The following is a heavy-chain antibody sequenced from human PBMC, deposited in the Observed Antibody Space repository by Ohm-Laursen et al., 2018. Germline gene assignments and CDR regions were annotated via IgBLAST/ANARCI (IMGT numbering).Heavy chain of an antibody. CDR1: GFTFSSYG. Sequence: SLRLSCAASGFTFSSYGMHWVRQAPGKGLEWVAVISYDGSDKYYADSVKGRFTISRDNSKNTLYLRMDSLRAEDTAVYSCAKTLLPSYNNGWYYFDSWGQGTLVTVSS. V-gene: IGHV3-30*18. J-gene: IGHJ4*02. CDR2: ISYDGSDK. CDR3: AKTLLPSYNNGWYYFDS. D-gene: IGHD6-19*01.